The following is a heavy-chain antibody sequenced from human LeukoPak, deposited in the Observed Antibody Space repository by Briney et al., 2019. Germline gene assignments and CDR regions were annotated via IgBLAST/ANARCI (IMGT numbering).Heavy chain of an antibody. CDR1: GYTFTSYA. Sequence: GASVTVSCKASGYTFTSYAMNWVRQAPGQGLEWMGWINTNTGNPTYAQGFTGRFVFSLDTSVSTAYLQISSLKAEDTAVYYCARDLRGYSYGYWPLYYFDYWGQGTLVTVSS. CDR3: ARDLRGYSYGYWPLYYFDY. V-gene: IGHV7-4-1*02. CDR2: INTNTGNP. J-gene: IGHJ4*02. D-gene: IGHD5-18*01.